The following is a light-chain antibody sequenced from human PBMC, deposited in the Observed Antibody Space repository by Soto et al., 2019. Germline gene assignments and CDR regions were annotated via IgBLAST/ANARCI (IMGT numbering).Light chain of an antibody. Sequence: QSVLTQPASVSGSPGQSITISCTGTSSDVGGYNYASWYQQHPGKAPKLMIYEVTNRPSGVPNRFSGSKSGNTASLTISGLQAEDEADYYCSSYTSRSTLVFGTGTKVTVL. CDR1: SSDVGGYNY. V-gene: IGLV2-14*01. CDR2: EVT. J-gene: IGLJ1*01. CDR3: SSYTSRSTLV.